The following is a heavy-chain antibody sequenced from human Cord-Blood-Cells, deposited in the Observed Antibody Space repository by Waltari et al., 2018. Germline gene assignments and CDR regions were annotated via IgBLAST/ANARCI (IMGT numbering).Heavy chain of an antibody. J-gene: IGHJ6*03. Sequence: QLQLQESGPGLVKPSETLSLTCTVSGGSISSSSYSWGWIRQPPGQGLEWIGSIYYSGSTYYNPSLKSRVTISVDTSKNPFSLKLSSVTAADTAVYYCARRLYDSSGYYYYYYYMDVWGKGTTVTVSS. CDR2: IYYSGST. CDR3: ARRLYDSSGYYYYYYYMDV. CDR1: GGSISSSSYS. D-gene: IGHD3-22*01. V-gene: IGHV4-39*01.